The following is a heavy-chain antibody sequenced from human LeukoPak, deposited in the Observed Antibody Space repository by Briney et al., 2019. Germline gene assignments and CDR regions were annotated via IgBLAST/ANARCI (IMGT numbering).Heavy chain of an antibody. J-gene: IGHJ4*02. CDR3: AKNRWFGELPFDY. CDR2: ISDSGGRI. Sequence: GGSLRLSCAASGFTFNSYAMTWVRQAPGKGLEWVSLISDSGGRIYYADSVKGRFTISRDNSKNTLYLQMNSLRAEDTAVYYCAKNRWFGELPFDYWGQGTLVTVSS. D-gene: IGHD3-10*01. V-gene: IGHV3-23*01. CDR1: GFTFNSYA.